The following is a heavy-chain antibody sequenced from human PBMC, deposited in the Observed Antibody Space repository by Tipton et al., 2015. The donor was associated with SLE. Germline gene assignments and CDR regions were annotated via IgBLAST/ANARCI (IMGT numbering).Heavy chain of an antibody. CDR2: INPNTGGT. J-gene: IGHJ6*03. CDR1: AYTFTGYY. V-gene: IGHV1-2*02. D-gene: IGHD1-1*01. Sequence: QLVQSGAEVKKPGASVKVSCRASAYTFTGYYIHWVRQAPGQGLEWMGWINPNTGGTNYAQTFQGRATMTGDTSFTTAFMELSSLRSDDTAVYYCARDTTVGYYYSYMDVWGKGTTVTVSS. CDR3: ARDTTVGYYYSYMDV.